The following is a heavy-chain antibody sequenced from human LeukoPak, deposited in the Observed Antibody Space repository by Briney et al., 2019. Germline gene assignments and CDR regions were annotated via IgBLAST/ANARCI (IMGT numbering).Heavy chain of an antibody. D-gene: IGHD5-18*01. J-gene: IGHJ5*02. CDR3: AKNGLSGGYSYGRRGWFDP. Sequence: GGSLRLSCAASGFTFSSYGMHWVRQAPGKGLEWVAVISYDGSNKYYADSVKGRFTISRDNSKNTLYLQMNSLRAEDTAVYYCAKNGLSGGYSYGRRGWFDPWGQGTLVTVSS. CDR1: GFTFSSYG. CDR2: ISYDGSNK. V-gene: IGHV3-30*18.